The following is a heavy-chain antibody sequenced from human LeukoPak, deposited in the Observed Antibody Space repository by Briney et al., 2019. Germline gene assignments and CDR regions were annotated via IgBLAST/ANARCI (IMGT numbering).Heavy chain of an antibody. V-gene: IGHV3-11*04. J-gene: IGHJ4*02. CDR2: ISSSGSTI. CDR1: GFTFSDYY. CDR3: ARAHGYSYPLDY. D-gene: IGHD5-18*01. Sequence: TGGSLRLSCAASGFTFSDYYMSWIRQAPGKGLEWVSYISSSGSTIYYADSVKGRFTISRDNAKNSLYLQMNSLRAEDTAVHYCARAHGYSYPLDYWGQGTLVTVSS.